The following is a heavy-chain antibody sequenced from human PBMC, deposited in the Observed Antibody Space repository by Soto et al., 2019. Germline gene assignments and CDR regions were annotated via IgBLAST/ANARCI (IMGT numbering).Heavy chain of an antibody. Sequence: QVQLVQSGAELKEPGDSVRVSCEASGYTFTAYYIHWVRQAPGQGLEWMGWINPRFGDTSYAQDFQGRVSMTRDTSINTVYMELSRLTSDDTAIYYCARNMDYYYGPGSGNGHGFWGQGTTVTVFS. CDR2: INPRFGDT. CDR1: GYTFTAYY. D-gene: IGHD3-10*01. V-gene: IGHV1-2*02. CDR3: ARNMDYYYGPGSGNGHGF. J-gene: IGHJ6*02.